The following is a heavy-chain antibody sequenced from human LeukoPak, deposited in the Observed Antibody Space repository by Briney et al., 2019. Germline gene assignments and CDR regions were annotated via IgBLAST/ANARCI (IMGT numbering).Heavy chain of an antibody. D-gene: IGHD2-2*01. CDR3: ARDMRGEYCSSTSCPPNPGYYYYYMDV. Sequence: SETLSLTCTVSGGSISSYYWSWLRQPPGKGLEWIGYIYYSGSTNYNPSLTSRVTISVDTSKNQFSLTLSSVTAADTAVYYCARDMRGEYCSSTSCPPNPGYYYYYMDVWGKGTTVTVS. J-gene: IGHJ6*03. CDR1: GGSISSYY. V-gene: IGHV4-59*01. CDR2: IYYSGST.